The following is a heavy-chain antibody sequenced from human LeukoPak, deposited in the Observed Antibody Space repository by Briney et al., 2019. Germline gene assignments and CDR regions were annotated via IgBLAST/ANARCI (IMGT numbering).Heavy chain of an antibody. V-gene: IGHV4-34*01. D-gene: IGHD4-17*01. Sequence: SETLSLTCAVSGVSFNDYYWSWVRQTPGKGLEWIWEINHSGYTNDSPSLKSRVTLSIDTSRKQFSLNVSSVTVADTGIYYCTRMTTGNDYWGQGTLVTVSS. CDR1: GVSFNDYY. CDR2: INHSGYT. CDR3: TRMTTGNDY. J-gene: IGHJ4*02.